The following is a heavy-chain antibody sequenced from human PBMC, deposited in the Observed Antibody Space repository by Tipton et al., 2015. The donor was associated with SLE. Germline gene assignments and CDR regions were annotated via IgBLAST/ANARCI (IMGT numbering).Heavy chain of an antibody. J-gene: IGHJ4*02. CDR1: GVSISECTYS. Sequence: TLSLTCPVSGVSISECTYSWDWIRQAPGKGLEWIGSMYFRGNTYYNPFLRSRDTISADTSKNQYSLKLTSVTAADTAVYYCARDPKYWGQGTLVIISS. CDR3: ARDPKY. V-gene: IGHV4-39*07. CDR2: MYFRGNT.